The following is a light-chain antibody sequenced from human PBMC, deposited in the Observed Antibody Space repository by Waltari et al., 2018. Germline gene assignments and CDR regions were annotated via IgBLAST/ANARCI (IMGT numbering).Light chain of an antibody. CDR2: YQSASVK. J-gene: IGLJ2*01. Sequence: QPVLTQPTSLSASPGASARFTCTLRSGVNVASYRIYWYQQKPGSLPRYLLRYQSASVKQRGSGVPSRFSGSKDASTNAGLLLISGLQSEDEADYYCAIWYSGTVVFGGGTKLTVL. V-gene: IGLV5-39*01. CDR3: AIWYSGTVV. CDR1: SGVNVASYR.